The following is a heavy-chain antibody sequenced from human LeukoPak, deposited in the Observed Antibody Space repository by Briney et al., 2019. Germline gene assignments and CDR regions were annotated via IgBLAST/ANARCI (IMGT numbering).Heavy chain of an antibody. J-gene: IGHJ4*02. V-gene: IGHV3-23*01. Sequence: PGGSLRLSCAASGFTFSSYAMSWVRQAPGKGLEWVSAISGSGGSTYYADSVKGRFTISRDNSKNTLYLQMNSLRAEDTAVYYCAKDRANYDYVWGSYRYPYYFDYWGQGTLVTVSS. CDR2: ISGSGGST. CDR3: AKDRANYDYVWGSYRYPYYFDY. CDR1: GFTFSSYA. D-gene: IGHD3-16*02.